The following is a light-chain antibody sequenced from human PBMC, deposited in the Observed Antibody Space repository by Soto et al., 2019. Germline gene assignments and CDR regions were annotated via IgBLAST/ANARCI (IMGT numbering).Light chain of an antibody. J-gene: IGKJ1*01. Sequence: DIQMTRSPRTVSGSLGARVTXTCRASQTIRSWLAWYQQKPGKAPKLLIYKASTLKSGVPSRFSGSGSGTEFTLTISSLQPDDFATYYCQHYNSYSESFGQGTKPDIK. CDR2: KAS. CDR1: QTIRSW. V-gene: IGKV1-5*03. CDR3: QHYNSYSES.